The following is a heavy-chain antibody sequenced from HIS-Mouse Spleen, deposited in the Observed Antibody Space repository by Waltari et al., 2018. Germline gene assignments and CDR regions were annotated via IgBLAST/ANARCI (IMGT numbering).Heavy chain of an antibody. D-gene: IGHD6-13*01. CDR2: IYYSGST. Sequence: QLQLQESGPGLVKPSETLSLTCTVSGGSISSSSYYWGWIRQPPGKGLGWLGSIYYSGSTYYHPYLKSRVTISVDTSKNQFSLKLSSVTAADTAVYYCAREIPYSSSWYDWYFDLWGRGTLVTVSS. CDR3: AREIPYSSSWYDWYFDL. CDR1: GGSISSSSYY. J-gene: IGHJ2*01. V-gene: IGHV4-39*07.